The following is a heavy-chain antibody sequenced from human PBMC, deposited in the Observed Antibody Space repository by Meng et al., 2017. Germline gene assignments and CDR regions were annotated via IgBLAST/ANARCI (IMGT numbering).Heavy chain of an antibody. Sequence: GESLKISCAASGFTFSSYEMNWVRQAPGKGLEWVSYISSSGSTIYYADSVKGRFTISRDNAKNSLYLQMNSLRAEDTAVYYCARDQARRFTMVRGDSDAFDIWGQGTMVT. CDR1: GFTFSSYE. V-gene: IGHV3-48*03. CDR2: ISSSGSTI. D-gene: IGHD3-10*01. J-gene: IGHJ3*02. CDR3: ARDQARRFTMVRGDSDAFDI.